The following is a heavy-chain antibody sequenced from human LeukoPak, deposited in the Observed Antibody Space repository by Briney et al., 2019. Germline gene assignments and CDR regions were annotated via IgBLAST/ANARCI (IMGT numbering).Heavy chain of an antibody. V-gene: IGHV4-30-4*01. CDR3: ARVYSLYGAKDY. J-gene: IGHJ4*02. Sequence: KPSETLSLTCTVSGGSISSGDYYWSWIRQPPGKGLEWIGYIYYSGSTYYNPSLKSRVTISVDTSKNQISLKLSSVTAADTAVYYCARVYSLYGAKDYWGQGTLVTVSS. CDR1: GGSISSGDYY. D-gene: IGHD4/OR15-4a*01. CDR2: IYYSGST.